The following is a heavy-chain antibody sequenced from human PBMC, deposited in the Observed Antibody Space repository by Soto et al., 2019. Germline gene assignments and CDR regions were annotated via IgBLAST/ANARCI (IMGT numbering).Heavy chain of an antibody. J-gene: IGHJ6*02. Sequence: QVQLVQSGAEVKKPGASVKVSCKASGYTFTSYGFSWVRQAPGQGLEWMGWISAYNGNTNYAQKLQGRVTMTTDTSTSTAYMARRSLRSDDTAVYYCAREGSRPYYYYGMDVWGQGTTVTVSS. CDR2: ISAYNGNT. CDR3: AREGSRPYYYYGMDV. V-gene: IGHV1-18*01. CDR1: GYTFTSYG. D-gene: IGHD1-26*01.